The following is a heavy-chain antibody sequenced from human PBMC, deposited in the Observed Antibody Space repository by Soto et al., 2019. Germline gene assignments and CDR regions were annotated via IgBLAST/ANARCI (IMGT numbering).Heavy chain of an antibody. V-gene: IGHV4-4*02. J-gene: IGHJ5*02. CDR3: ARGDGYSYVSRVNWFDP. Sequence: PSETLSLTCTVFDDCISSSNWWSWVRQPPGKGLEWIGEIFHSGGTNYNPSLKSRVTISVDKSKNQFSLKLTSITAGDTAIYYCARGDGYSYVSRVNWFDPWGQGTLVTVS. CDR1: DDCISSSNW. CDR2: IFHSGGT. D-gene: IGHD5-18*01.